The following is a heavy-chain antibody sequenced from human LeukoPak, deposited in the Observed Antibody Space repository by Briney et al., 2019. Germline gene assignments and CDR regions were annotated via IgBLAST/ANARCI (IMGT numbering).Heavy chain of an antibody. V-gene: IGHV3-73*01. D-gene: IGHD3-22*01. CDR1: GFTFSGSA. Sequence: GGSLRLSCAASGFTFSGSAMHWVRQASGKGLEWIGRIRSKTHSYATAYAASVKGRFTISRDDSKNTAYLQMNSLKTEDTAVYYCSRHMYYYDSSVPEAGDYWGQGTLVTVSS. CDR2: IRSKTHSYAT. J-gene: IGHJ4*02. CDR3: SRHMYYYDSSVPEAGDY.